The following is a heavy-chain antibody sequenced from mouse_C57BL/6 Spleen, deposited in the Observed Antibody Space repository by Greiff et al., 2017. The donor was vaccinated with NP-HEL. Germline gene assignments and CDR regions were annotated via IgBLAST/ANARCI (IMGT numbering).Heavy chain of an antibody. CDR1: GYTFTSYW. V-gene: IGHV1-50*01. CDR2: IDPSDSYT. J-gene: IGHJ4*01. Sequence: QVQLKQPGAELVKPGASVKLSCKASGYTFTSYWMQWVKQRPGQGLEWIGEIDPSDSYTNYNQKFKGKATLTVDTSSSTAYMQLSSLTSEDSAVYYCARCREATYYSNYDYAMDYWGQGTSVTVSS. CDR3: ARCREATYYSNYDYAMDY. D-gene: IGHD2-5*01.